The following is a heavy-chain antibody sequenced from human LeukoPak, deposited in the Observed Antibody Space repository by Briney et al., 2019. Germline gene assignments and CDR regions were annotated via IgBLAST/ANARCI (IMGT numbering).Heavy chain of an antibody. Sequence: SETLSLTCTVSGGSISSYYWSWIRQPPGKGLEWIGYIYTSGSTNYNPSLKSRVTILVDTSKNQFSLKLSSVTAADTAVYYCARQFRIAGNFDYWGQGTLVTVSS. D-gene: IGHD6-13*01. J-gene: IGHJ4*02. V-gene: IGHV4-4*09. CDR1: GGSISSYY. CDR3: ARQFRIAGNFDY. CDR2: IYTSGST.